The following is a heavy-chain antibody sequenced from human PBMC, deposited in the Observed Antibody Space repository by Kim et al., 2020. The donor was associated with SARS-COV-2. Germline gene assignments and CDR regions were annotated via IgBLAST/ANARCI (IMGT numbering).Heavy chain of an antibody. V-gene: IGHV6-1*01. D-gene: IGHD5-12*01. CDR3: ARVDIVATLALDV. J-gene: IGHJ6*02. Sequence: YAVSVKSRITINPDTSKNQFSLQLNSVTPEDTAVYYCARVDIVATLALDVWGQGTTVTVSS.